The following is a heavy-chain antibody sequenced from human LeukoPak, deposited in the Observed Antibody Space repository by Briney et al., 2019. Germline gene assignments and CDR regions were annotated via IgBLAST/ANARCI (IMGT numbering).Heavy chain of an antibody. CDR2: INHSGST. V-gene: IGHV4-34*01. Sequence: SETLSLTCAVYGGSFSGYYWSWIRQPPGKGLEWIGEINHSGSTNYNPSLKSRVTISVDTSKNQFSLKLSSVTAADTAVYYCARGRYFDLWGRGTLVTVSS. CDR3: ARGRYFDL. CDR1: GGSFSGYY. J-gene: IGHJ2*01.